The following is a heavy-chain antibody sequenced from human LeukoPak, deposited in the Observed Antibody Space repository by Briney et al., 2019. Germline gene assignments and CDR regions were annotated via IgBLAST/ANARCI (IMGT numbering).Heavy chain of an antibody. D-gene: IGHD1-26*01. CDR3: TRDHVPSTYSGSHSYLDY. Sequence: PGGSVRLSCAASGFAFSSYWMHWVRQAPGKGLVWVSRINSDGSFASYADSVKGRFTISRDNAKNTLYLQMNSLRAEDTAVYYCTRDHVPSTYSGSHSYLDYWGQGTLVTVSS. V-gene: IGHV3-74*01. J-gene: IGHJ4*02. CDR2: INSDGSFA. CDR1: GFAFSSYW.